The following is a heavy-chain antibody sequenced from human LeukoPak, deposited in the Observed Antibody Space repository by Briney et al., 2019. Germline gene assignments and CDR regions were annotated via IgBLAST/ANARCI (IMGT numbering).Heavy chain of an antibody. CDR1: GGSISSGSYY. CDR3: ARATGFNNWFDP. D-gene: IGHD3-10*01. CDR2: IYTSGST. J-gene: IGHJ5*02. Sequence: KSSQTLSLTCTVSGGSISSGSYYWSWIRQPAGKGLEWIGRIYTSGSTNYNPSLKSRVTISVDTSKNQFSLKLSSVTAADTAVYYCARATGFNNWFDPWGQGTLVTVSS. V-gene: IGHV4-61*02.